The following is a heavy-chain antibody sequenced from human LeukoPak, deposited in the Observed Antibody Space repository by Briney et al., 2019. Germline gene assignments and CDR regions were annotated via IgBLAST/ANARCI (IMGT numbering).Heavy chain of an antibody. J-gene: IGHJ4*02. CDR2: IKSDGSEK. Sequence: PGGSLRLSCAASGFTFSETWMTWVRQAPGRGLEWVANIKSDGSEKYYVDSVKGRFTISRDNAKNSLYLQMNSLRAEDTAVYYCARVLPGTSYFDYWGQGTLVTVSS. CDR1: GFTFSETW. D-gene: IGHD6-13*01. CDR3: ARVLPGTSYFDY. V-gene: IGHV3-7*01.